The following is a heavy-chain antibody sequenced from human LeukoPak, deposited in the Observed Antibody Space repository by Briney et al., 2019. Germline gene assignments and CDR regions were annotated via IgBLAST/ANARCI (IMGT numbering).Heavy chain of an antibody. CDR3: AKGFGYCSSTSCYNDGMDV. CDR1: GFTFDDYT. J-gene: IGHJ6*02. V-gene: IGHV3-43*01. D-gene: IGHD2-2*02. CDR2: ISWDGGST. Sequence: GGSLRLSCAASGFTFDDYTMHWVRQAPGKGLEWVSLISWDGGSTYYADAVKGRFTISRDNSENSLYLQMNSLRTEDTALYYCAKGFGYCSSTSCYNDGMDVWGQGTTVTVSS.